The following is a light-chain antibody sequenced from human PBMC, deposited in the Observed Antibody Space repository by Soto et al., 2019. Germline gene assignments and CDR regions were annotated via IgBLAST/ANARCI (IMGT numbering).Light chain of an antibody. Sequence: EIVLTQSPDTLSLSPGERATLSCRASQSVTTSLAWYQQKTGQAPRLLIYGASTRATGIPARFSGSGSGTEFTLTISSLQSEDFAVYYCQQYNNWPITFGQGTRLEIK. CDR2: GAS. CDR3: QQYNNWPIT. V-gene: IGKV3-15*01. J-gene: IGKJ5*01. CDR1: QSVTTS.